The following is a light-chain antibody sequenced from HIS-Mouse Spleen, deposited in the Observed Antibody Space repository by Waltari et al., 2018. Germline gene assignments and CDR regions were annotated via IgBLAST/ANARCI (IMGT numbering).Light chain of an antibody. J-gene: IGLJ3*02. CDR3: AAWDDSLSGPV. CDR2: RNK. Sequence: QSVLTQPPSASGTPGQRVTISCSGSSSNIGSNYVYWYQQLPGTAPNLRIYRNKRLPLGVPGRFAGSKSGTSASLAISGLRSEDEADYYCAAWDDSLSGPVFGGGTKLTVL. CDR1: SSNIGSNY. V-gene: IGLV1-47*01.